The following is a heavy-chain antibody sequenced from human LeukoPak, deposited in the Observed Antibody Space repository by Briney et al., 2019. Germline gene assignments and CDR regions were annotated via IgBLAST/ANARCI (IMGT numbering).Heavy chain of an antibody. V-gene: IGHV3-21*01. J-gene: IGHJ4*02. CDR2: VSSSGSRK. D-gene: IGHD4-17*01. CDR1: GFTFSNYA. CDR3: ARGVGDYGACYFDH. Sequence: PGGSLRLSCAASGFTFSNYAMVWVRQAQGKGLEWVSSVSSSGSRKYYAVSVKGRFTVSRDNAENSLSLQVNSLGAEDTAVYYCARGVGDYGACYFDHWGPGTLVTVSS.